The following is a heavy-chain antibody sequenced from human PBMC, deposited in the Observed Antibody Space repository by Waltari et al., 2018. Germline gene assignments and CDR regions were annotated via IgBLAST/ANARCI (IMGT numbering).Heavy chain of an antibody. CDR2: MNSDGSST. Sequence: EVQLVESGGGSVQPGGSLRLSCAASGFTFSIYWMHWVRQAPGKGLVWVSGMNSDGSSTSYADSVKGRFTISRDNAKNTLYLQMNSLRAEDTAVYYCARDGYSYGLGTFDIWGQGTMVTVSS. CDR3: ARDGYSYGLGTFDI. CDR1: GFTFSIYW. V-gene: IGHV3-74*01. D-gene: IGHD5-18*01. J-gene: IGHJ3*02.